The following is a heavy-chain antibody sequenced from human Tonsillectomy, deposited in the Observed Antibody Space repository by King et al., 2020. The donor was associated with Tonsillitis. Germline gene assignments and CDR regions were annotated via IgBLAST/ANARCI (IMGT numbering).Heavy chain of an antibody. CDR2: ISYDGSIK. Sequence: VQLVESGGGVVQPGRSLRLSCAASGFTFSSYSMHWVRQTPVKGLEWVAVISYDGSIKYYADSVKGRFTISRDNSKNTLYLQMNSLRAEDTAMYYCAKGRIGYCSGGSCYPIFDYWGQGTLVTVSS. CDR3: AKGRIGYCSGGSCYPIFDY. V-gene: IGHV3-30*18. J-gene: IGHJ4*02. D-gene: IGHD2-15*01. CDR1: GFTFSSYS.